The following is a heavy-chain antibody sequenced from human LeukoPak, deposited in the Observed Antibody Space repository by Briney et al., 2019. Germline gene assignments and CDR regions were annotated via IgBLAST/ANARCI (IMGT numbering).Heavy chain of an antibody. D-gene: IGHD3-3*01. Sequence: SGTLSLTCAVSGGSISSSSYYWGWIRQPPGKGLEWIGSIYYSGSTYYNPSLKSRVTISVDTSKNQFSLKLSSVTAADTAVYYCARGRFLEWLSYYFDYWGQGTLVTVSS. CDR2: IYYSGST. CDR1: GGSISSSSYY. CDR3: ARGRFLEWLSYYFDY. J-gene: IGHJ4*02. V-gene: IGHV4-39*07.